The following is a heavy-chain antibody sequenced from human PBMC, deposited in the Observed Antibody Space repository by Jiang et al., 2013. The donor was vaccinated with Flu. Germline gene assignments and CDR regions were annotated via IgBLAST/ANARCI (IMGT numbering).Heavy chain of an antibody. D-gene: IGHD1-26*01. CDR3: ARDLVGADAFDI. CDR1: GYSVSSDSAA. CDR2: TYYRSKWYS. Sequence: QTLSLTCAVSGYSVSSDSAAWSWIRQSPSSGLEWLGRTYYRSKWYSDYAVSVKSRITINRDTSKNQFSLQLNSVSPEDTAVYYCARDLVGADAFDIWGQGTMVTVSS. V-gene: IGHV6-1*01. J-gene: IGHJ3*02.